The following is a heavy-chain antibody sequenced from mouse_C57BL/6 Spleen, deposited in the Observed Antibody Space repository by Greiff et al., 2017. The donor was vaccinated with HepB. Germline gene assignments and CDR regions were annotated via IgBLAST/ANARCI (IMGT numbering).Heavy chain of an antibody. D-gene: IGHD2-4*01. CDR3: ARSLYYDYDGFAY. CDR1: GYSITSGYD. CDR2: ISYSGST. Sequence: VQLKESGPGMVKPSQSLSLTCTVTGYSITSGYDWHWIRHFPGNKLEWMGYISYSGSTNYNPSLKSRISITHDTSKNHFFLKLNSVTTEDTATYYCARSLYYDYDGFAYWGQGTLVTVSA. V-gene: IGHV3-1*01. J-gene: IGHJ3*01.